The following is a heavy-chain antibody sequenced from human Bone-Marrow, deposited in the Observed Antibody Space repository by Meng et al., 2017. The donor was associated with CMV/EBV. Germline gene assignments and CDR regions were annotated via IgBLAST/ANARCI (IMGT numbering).Heavy chain of an antibody. CDR3: GTGPQRDVRFDP. CDR2: ISWDGSST. V-gene: IGHV3-43*01. CDR1: RFSFHEHT. Sequence: GGSLRLSCAASRFSFHEHTMHWVRQAPGKGLEWVCLISWDGSSTYYADSVKGRFTISRDNSKNAPYLQMNRLRTEDTALYYCGTGPQRDVRFDPWGRGTQVTVSS. J-gene: IGHJ5*02.